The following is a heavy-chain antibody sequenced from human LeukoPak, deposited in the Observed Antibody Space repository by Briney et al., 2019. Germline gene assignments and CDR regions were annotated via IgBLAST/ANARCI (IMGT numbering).Heavy chain of an antibody. J-gene: IGHJ4*02. CDR3: ARDYPPY. V-gene: IGHV3-30*03. CDR2: ISYDGSNK. CDR1: GFTFSSYG. Sequence: GRSLRLSCAASGFTFSSYGMHWVRQAPGKGLEWVAVISYDGSNKYYADSVKGRFTISRDNSKNTLYLQMSSLRAEDTAVYYCARDYPPYWGQGTLVTVSA.